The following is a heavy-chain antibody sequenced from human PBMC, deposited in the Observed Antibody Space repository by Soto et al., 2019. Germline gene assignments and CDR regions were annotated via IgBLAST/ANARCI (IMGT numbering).Heavy chain of an antibody. D-gene: IGHD5-12*01. J-gene: IGHJ6*02. CDR2: IIPIFGTA. CDR3: AREGWLRFGDYGMDV. Sequence: GASVKVSCKASGGTFSSYAISWVRRAPGQGPEWMGGIIPIFGTANYAQKFQGRVTITADKSTSTAYMELSSLRSEDTAVYYCAREGWLRFGDYGMDVWGQGTTVTVSS. CDR1: GGTFSSYA. V-gene: IGHV1-69*06.